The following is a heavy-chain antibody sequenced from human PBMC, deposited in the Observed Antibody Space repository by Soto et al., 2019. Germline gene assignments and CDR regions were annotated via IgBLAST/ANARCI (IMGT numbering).Heavy chain of an antibody. D-gene: IGHD2-8*02. Sequence: EVQLLESGGGLVQPGGSLRLSCAASGFTFSSYDMSWVRQAPGKGLEWVSTISSGGTNKYYADSVKGRFTISRDNSKNTLFLQMDSLRVEDTAVYFCATVRLLLVLRDAFNIWGQGTMVTVSS. CDR1: GFTFSSYD. CDR2: ISSGGTNK. J-gene: IGHJ3*02. CDR3: ATVRLLLVLRDAFNI. V-gene: IGHV3-23*01.